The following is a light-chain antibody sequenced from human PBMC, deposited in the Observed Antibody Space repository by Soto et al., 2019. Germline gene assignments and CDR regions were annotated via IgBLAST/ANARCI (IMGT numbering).Light chain of an antibody. J-gene: IGKJ1*01. CDR3: QESYSALWS. V-gene: IGKV1-39*01. CDR1: QSIAGF. Sequence: DIQMTQSPSSLYASVGDRVTITCRASQSIAGFLNWYQQKPGKAPNLLIYAASNLQSGVPSRFSGRGSGTDFTLTISSLQREDSATYYCQESYSALWSFGQGTRVEI. CDR2: AAS.